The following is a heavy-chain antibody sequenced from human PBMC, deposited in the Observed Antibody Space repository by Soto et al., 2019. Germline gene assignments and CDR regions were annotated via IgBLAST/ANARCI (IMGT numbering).Heavy chain of an antibody. CDR3: ARYRSSRWDPYGMDV. D-gene: IGHD6-13*01. J-gene: IGHJ6*02. CDR1: GYSFTSYW. Sequence: ESLKISCKGSGYSFTSYWISWVRQMPGKGLEWMGRIDPSDSYTNYSPSFQGHVTISADKSISTAYLQWSSLKASDTAMYYCARYRSSRWDPYGMDVWGQGNTVTVSS. CDR2: IDPSDSYT. V-gene: IGHV5-10-1*01.